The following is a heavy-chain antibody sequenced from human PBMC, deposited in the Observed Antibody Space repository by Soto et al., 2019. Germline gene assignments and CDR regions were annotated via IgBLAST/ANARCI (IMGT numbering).Heavy chain of an antibody. D-gene: IGHD6-6*01. J-gene: IGHJ6*02. Sequence: QEQLVESGGGVVQPGRPLRLSCAASEFTFSPYPMHWVRQAPGKGLEWVAVISFDGATKYYADSVKGRFAISRDNSMNTLYLQMNSLRTEDTAVYYCAKDQSASSNSYHAIDVGGPGTTVTVSS. CDR3: AKDQSASSNSYHAIDV. CDR1: EFTFSPYP. CDR2: ISFDGATK. V-gene: IGHV3-30*09.